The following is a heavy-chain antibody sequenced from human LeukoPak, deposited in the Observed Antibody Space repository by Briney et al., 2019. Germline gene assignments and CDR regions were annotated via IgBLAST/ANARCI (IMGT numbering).Heavy chain of an antibody. CDR3: AKGAARFDSFDP. CDR2: TSSIGSRT. CDR1: GLTFTNYA. Sequence: GGTMRVSCVGSGLTFTNYAMSGVRQAPGKGLEWVSDTSSIGSRTDYADSVKGRFTISRDNSKNTLYLQMNSLRGEDTAVYYCAKGAARFDSFDPWGQGTLVSVAS. D-gene: IGHD6-6*01. J-gene: IGHJ5*02. V-gene: IGHV3-23*01.